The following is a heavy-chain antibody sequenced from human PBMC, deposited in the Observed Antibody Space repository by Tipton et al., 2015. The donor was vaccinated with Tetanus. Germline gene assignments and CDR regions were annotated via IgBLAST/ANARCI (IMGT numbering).Heavy chain of an antibody. D-gene: IGHD3-22*01. V-gene: IGHV5-51*01. Sequence: QLVQSGAEVKKPGESLKISCKGSGYSFTSYWIGWVRQMPGKGLEWMGIIYPGDSDNRYSPSFQGQVTISADKSISTAYLRWSSLKASDTAMYYCASQEKYYYDSSGPPDAFDIWGQGTMVTVSS. J-gene: IGHJ3*02. CDR1: GYSFTSYW. CDR3: ASQEKYYYDSSGPPDAFDI. CDR2: IYPGDSDN.